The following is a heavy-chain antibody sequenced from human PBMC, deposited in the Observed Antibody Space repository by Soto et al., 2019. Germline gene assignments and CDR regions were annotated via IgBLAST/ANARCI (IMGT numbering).Heavy chain of an antibody. CDR2: ISAYNGNT. CDR1: GYTFTSYG. V-gene: IGHV1-18*04. Sequence: QVQLVQSGAEVKKPGASVKVSCKASGYTFTSYGISWVRQAPGQGLEWMGWISAYNGNTNYAQKLQGRVTMTRDTSTSTAYMELRSLRSEDTAVYYCARDLYYDFWSGYHPRGGMDVWGQGTTVTVSS. J-gene: IGHJ6*02. CDR3: ARDLYYDFWSGYHPRGGMDV. D-gene: IGHD3-3*01.